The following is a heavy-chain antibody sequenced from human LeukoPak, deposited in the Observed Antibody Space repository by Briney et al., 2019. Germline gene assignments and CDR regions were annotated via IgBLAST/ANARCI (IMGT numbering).Heavy chain of an antibody. D-gene: IGHD6-19*01. CDR3: ARGRPRLRGWGFRPHGMDV. J-gene: IGHJ6*02. CDR2: INHSGKT. CDR1: GGSLNGYD. V-gene: IGHV4-34*01. Sequence: SETLSLTCAVDGGSLNGYDWTWSRQPPGKGLEWIGEINHSGKTNYNPSLKSRVTISIDTSKNQFSLKLRSVTAADATVYYCARGRPRLRGWGFRPHGMDVWGQGTTVTVSS.